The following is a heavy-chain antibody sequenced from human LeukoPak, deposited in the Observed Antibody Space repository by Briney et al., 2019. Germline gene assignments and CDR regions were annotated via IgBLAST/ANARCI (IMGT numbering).Heavy chain of an antibody. D-gene: IGHD3-10*01. CDR2: INHSGST. V-gene: IGHV4-34*01. CDR1: GGSFSGYY. J-gene: IGHJ4*02. Sequence: PSETLSLTCAVYGGSFSGYYWSWIRQPSGKGLEWIGEINHSGSTNYNPSLKSRVTISVDTSKNQFSLKLSSVTAADTAVYYCARVSPLLWFGEFDYWGQGTLVTVSS. CDR3: ARVSPLLWFGEFDY.